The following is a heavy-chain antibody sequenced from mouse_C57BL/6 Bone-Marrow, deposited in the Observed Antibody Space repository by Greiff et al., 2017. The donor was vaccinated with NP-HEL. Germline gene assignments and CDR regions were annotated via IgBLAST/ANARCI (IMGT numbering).Heavy chain of an antibody. CDR3: ARHQLGLAY. V-gene: IGHV5-6*01. Sequence: EVHLVESGGDLVKPGGSLTLSCAASGFTFSSYGMSWVRQTPDKRLEWVATISSGGSYTYYPDSVKGRFTISRDNAKNTLYLQMSSLKSEDTAMYYCARHQLGLAYWGQGTLVTVSA. CDR1: GFTFSSYG. D-gene: IGHD4-1*02. J-gene: IGHJ3*01. CDR2: ISSGGSYT.